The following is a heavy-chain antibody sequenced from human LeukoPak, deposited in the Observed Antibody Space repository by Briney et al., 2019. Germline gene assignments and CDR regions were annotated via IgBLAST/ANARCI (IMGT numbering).Heavy chain of an antibody. CDR2: IYYSGCT. CDR1: GGSFSGYY. V-gene: IGHV4-34*01. CDR3: ARPHDYYYYYMDV. J-gene: IGHJ6*03. Sequence: SETLSLTCAVYGGSFSGYYWGWIRQPPGKGLEWIGGIYYSGCTYYNPSLESRVTISVDKSKNQFSLKLSSVTAADTGVYYCARPHDYYYYYMDVWGKGTTVTVSS.